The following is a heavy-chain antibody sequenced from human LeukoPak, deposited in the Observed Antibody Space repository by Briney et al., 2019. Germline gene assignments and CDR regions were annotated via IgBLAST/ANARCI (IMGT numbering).Heavy chain of an antibody. CDR3: AKDEGRVVAQNAFDI. D-gene: IGHD5-12*01. V-gene: IGHV3-23*01. CDR2: VSGSGGSA. CDR1: GFTFSSYA. Sequence: GGSLRLSCAASGFTFSSYAMSWVRQAPGKGLEWVSAVSGSGGSAYYADSVKGRFTISRDNSKNTLYLQMNSLRAEDTAVYYCAKDEGRVVAQNAFDIWGQGTMVTVSS. J-gene: IGHJ3*02.